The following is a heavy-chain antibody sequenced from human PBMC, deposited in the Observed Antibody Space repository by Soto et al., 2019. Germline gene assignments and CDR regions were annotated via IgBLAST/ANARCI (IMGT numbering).Heavy chain of an antibody. CDR2: IYYSGST. Sequence: QVQLQESGPGLVKPSETLSLTCTVSGGSISSYYWSWIRQPPGKGLEWIGYIYYSGSTNYNPSLKRRVTISVDTSKNLYHLKLSSVTAAYTAVYYCARDKMGDGYSWGNWFDPWGQGTLVTVSS. CDR3: ARDKMGDGYSWGNWFDP. D-gene: IGHD3-16*01. V-gene: IGHV4-59*01. J-gene: IGHJ5*02. CDR1: GGSISSYY.